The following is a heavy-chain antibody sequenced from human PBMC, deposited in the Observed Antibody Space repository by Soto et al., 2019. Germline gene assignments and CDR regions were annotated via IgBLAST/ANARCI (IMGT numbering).Heavy chain of an antibody. CDR2: ISYDGSNK. Sequence: QVQLVESGGGVVQPGRSLRLSCAASGFTFSSYGMHWVRQAPGKGLEWVAVISYDGSNKYYADSVKGRFTISRDNSKNTLYPQMNSLRAEDTAVYYCAKGLRRQLVQGLYFQHWGQGTLVTVSS. CDR3: AKGLRRQLVQGLYFQH. V-gene: IGHV3-30*18. D-gene: IGHD6-13*01. J-gene: IGHJ1*01. CDR1: GFTFSSYG.